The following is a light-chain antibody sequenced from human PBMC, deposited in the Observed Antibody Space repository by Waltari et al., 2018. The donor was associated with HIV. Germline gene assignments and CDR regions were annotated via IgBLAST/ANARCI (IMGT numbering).Light chain of an antibody. CDR3: GSYAGTYSFL. V-gene: IGLV2-11*01. J-gene: IGLJ2*01. Sequence: QSALTQPRSVSGSPGQSVTISCTGTSRDVGGYNSVSWSQQRPGKAPTIMLYDATKRPSGVPDRFSGSKSGNTASLTISGLQAEDEGHYYCGSYAGTYSFLFGGGTNLTVL. CDR1: SRDVGGYNS. CDR2: DAT.